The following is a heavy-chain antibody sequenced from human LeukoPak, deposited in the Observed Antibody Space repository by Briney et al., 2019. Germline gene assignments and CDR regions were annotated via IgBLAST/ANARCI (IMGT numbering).Heavy chain of an antibody. CDR3: ARDIRRWDHAFDI. Sequence: PGGSLRLSCAASGFTFSSYAMYWVRQAPGKGLEWVAVISYDGSNKYYADSVKGRFTISRDNSKNTLYLQMNSLRAEDTAVYYCARDIRRWDHAFDIWGQGTMVTVSS. CDR2: ISYDGSNK. CDR1: GFTFSSYA. D-gene: IGHD5-24*01. V-gene: IGHV3-30-3*01. J-gene: IGHJ3*02.